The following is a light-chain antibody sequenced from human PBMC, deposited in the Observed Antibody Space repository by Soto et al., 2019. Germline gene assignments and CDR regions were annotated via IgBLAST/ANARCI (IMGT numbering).Light chain of an antibody. V-gene: IGKV1-12*01. J-gene: IGKJ4*01. CDR3: QHTNTFPLT. CDR2: AAS. CDR1: QGINIW. Sequence: DIHMTQSPSSVAASAGDRVTITCRASQGINIWLAWYQQKPGKAPKLLIYAASSLQRGVPSRFSGSGSGTDFTLTINSLQPEDFATYYCQHTNTFPLTFGGGTKVEIK.